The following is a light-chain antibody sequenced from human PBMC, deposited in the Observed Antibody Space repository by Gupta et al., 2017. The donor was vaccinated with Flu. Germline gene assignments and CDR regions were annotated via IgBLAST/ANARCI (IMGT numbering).Light chain of an antibody. CDR2: WAS. CDR1: QSVLYSSNNKNY. CDR3: QQYDSTPLT. Sequence: TINCKSSQSVLYSSNNKNYLAWYQQKPGQPPKLLIYWASTRESGVPDRFSGSGSGTDFTLTISSLQAEDVAVYYCQQYDSTPLTFGQGTKVEIK. J-gene: IGKJ1*01. V-gene: IGKV4-1*01.